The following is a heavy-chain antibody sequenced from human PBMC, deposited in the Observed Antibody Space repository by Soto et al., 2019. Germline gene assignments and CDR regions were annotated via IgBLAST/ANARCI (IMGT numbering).Heavy chain of an antibody. Sequence: ASVKVSCKASGYTFTSYGISWGRQAPGQGLEWMGWISAYNGNTNYAQKLQGRVTMTTDTSTSTAYMELRSLRSDDTAVYHCARESRRYDFWSGYYRANNWFDPWGQGTLVTVSS. CDR1: GYTFTSYG. CDR2: ISAYNGNT. V-gene: IGHV1-18*01. D-gene: IGHD3-3*01. CDR3: ARESRRYDFWSGYYRANNWFDP. J-gene: IGHJ5*02.